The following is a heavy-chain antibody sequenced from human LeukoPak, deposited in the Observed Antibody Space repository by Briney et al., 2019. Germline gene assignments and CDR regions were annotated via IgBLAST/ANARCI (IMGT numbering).Heavy chain of an antibody. D-gene: IGHD5-18*01. CDR1: GFTFSNAW. CDR2: ISGSGGST. Sequence: GGSLRLSCAASGFTFSNAWMSWVRQAPGKGLEWVSAISGSGGSTYYADSVKGRFTISRDNSKNTLYLQMNSLRAEDTAVYYCAKEGTAMVIGEFDYWGQGTLVTVSS. J-gene: IGHJ4*02. V-gene: IGHV3-23*01. CDR3: AKEGTAMVIGEFDY.